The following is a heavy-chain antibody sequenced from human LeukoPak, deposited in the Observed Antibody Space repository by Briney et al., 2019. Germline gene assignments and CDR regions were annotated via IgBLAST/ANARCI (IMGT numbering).Heavy chain of an antibody. D-gene: IGHD6-19*01. Sequence: PSETLSLTCTVSGGSISSYYWSWIRQPPGKGLEWIGEINHSGSTNYNPSLKSRVTISVDTSKNQFSLKLSSVTAADTAVYYCARGHSSGWWGLDYWGQGTLVTVSS. J-gene: IGHJ4*02. CDR1: GGSISSYY. CDR2: INHSGST. CDR3: ARGHSSGWWGLDY. V-gene: IGHV4-34*01.